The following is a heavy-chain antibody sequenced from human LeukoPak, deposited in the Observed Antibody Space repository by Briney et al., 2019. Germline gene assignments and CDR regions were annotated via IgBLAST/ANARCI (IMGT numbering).Heavy chain of an antibody. J-gene: IGHJ4*02. D-gene: IGHD6-13*01. Sequence: PGGSLRLSCAASGFTFSSYSMNWVRQAPGKGLEWVSSISSSSSYIYYADSVKGRFTISRDNAKNSLYLQMNSLRAEDTAVYYCARDPSTSPEPIAAAGNAYWGQGTLVTVSS. CDR1: GFTFSSYS. CDR2: ISSSSSYI. V-gene: IGHV3-21*01. CDR3: ARDPSTSPEPIAAAGNAY.